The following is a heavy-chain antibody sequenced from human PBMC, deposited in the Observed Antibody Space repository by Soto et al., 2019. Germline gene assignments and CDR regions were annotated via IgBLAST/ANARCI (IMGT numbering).Heavy chain of an antibody. CDR3: AGAVTGLGGLDH. CDR2: ISGSAENI. Sequence: EVRLVESGGGLVQPGGSLRLSCAASGVTFSSYEMHWVRQTPGKGLEWISYISGSAENIYYADSVKGRFTMSRDNAKKSLFLQMDSLRVEDTGVYYCAGAVTGLGGLDHWGQGTLVTVSS. J-gene: IGHJ4*02. D-gene: IGHD6-19*01. CDR1: GVTFSSYE. V-gene: IGHV3-48*03.